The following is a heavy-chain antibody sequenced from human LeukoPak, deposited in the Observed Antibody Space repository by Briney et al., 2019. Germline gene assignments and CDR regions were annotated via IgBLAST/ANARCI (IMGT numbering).Heavy chain of an antibody. Sequence: SETLSLTCAVSGGSISSSSYYWGWIRQPPGKGLEWIGSIYYSGITYYNPSLKSRVTISIDTSKNQFSLKLASVTAADTAMYYCAGKYYYDISGYFYVDYWGQGTLVTVSS. CDR2: IYYSGIT. CDR1: GGSISSSSYY. D-gene: IGHD3-22*01. V-gene: IGHV4-39*07. CDR3: AGKYYYDISGYFYVDY. J-gene: IGHJ4*02.